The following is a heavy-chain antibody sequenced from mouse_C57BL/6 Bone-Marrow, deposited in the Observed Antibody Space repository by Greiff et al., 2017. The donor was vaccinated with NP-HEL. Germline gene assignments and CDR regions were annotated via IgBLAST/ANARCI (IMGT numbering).Heavy chain of an antibody. CDR2: IDPSDSET. CDR1: GYTFTSYW. V-gene: IGHV1-52*01. J-gene: IGHJ4*01. CDR3: ASSYDYDLAMDY. Sequence: QVQLQQPGAELVRPGSSVKLSCKASGYTFTSYWMHWVKQRPIQALEWIGNIDPSDSETHYNQKFKDKATLTVDKSSSTAYMQLSSLTSEDSAVYYCASSYDYDLAMDYWGQGTSVTVSS. D-gene: IGHD2-4*01.